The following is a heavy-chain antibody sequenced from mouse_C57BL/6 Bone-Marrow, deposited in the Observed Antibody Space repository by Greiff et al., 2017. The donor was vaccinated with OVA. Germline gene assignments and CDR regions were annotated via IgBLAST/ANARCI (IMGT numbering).Heavy chain of an antibody. Sequence: QVQLKQPGAELVKPGASVKMSCKASGYTFTSYWITWVKQRPGQGLEWIGDIYPGSGSTNYNEKFKSKATLTVDTSSSTAYMQLSSLTSEDSAVYYCARGIYYVNYVHWYFDVWGTGTTVTVSS. D-gene: IGHD2-1*01. CDR2: IYPGSGST. CDR1: GYTFTSYW. CDR3: ARGIYYVNYVHWYFDV. J-gene: IGHJ1*03. V-gene: IGHV1-55*01.